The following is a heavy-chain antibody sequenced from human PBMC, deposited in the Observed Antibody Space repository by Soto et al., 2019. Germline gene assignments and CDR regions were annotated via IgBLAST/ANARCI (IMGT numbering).Heavy chain of an antibody. CDR3: AREMPRKDGEGCWFAP. D-gene: IGHD3-10*01. J-gene: IGHJ5*02. CDR1: GGTFSSYA. CDR2: IIPIFGTA. V-gene: IGHV1-69*01. Sequence: QVQLVQSGAEVKKPGSSVKVSCKASGGTFSSYAISWVRQAPGQGLEWMGGIIPIFGTANYAQKFQGRVTITADESTSTAYMELSSLRSEDTAVYYFAREMPRKDGEGCWFAPWGQGTLVTVSS.